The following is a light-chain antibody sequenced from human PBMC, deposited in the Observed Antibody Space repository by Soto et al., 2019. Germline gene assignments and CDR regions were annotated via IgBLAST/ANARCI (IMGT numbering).Light chain of an antibody. CDR3: QQRNYWQVT. Sequence: EVVLTQSPVTLSLSPGERATLSCRASQSVSSNLACNQQKPDQAPRLLIYDVSNRAAGIPARFSGSGSGTDFTLTISSLEPEDFAVYYCQQRNYWQVTFGQGTRLEMK. CDR2: DVS. J-gene: IGKJ5*01. V-gene: IGKV3-11*01. CDR1: QSVSSN.